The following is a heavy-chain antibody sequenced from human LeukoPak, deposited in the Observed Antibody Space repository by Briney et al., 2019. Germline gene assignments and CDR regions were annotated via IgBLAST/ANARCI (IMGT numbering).Heavy chain of an antibody. CDR2: IIPMFGTG. Sequence: SVKVSCKASGNTFNNYAISWVRQAPGQGLEWMGGIIPMFGTGNYAQKFQGRVTITADESTSTAYMELSSLRSEDTAVYYCGRVTATGKYYYYYYMDVWGKGTTVTASS. CDR3: GRVTATGKYYYYYYMDV. V-gene: IGHV1-69*13. CDR1: GNTFNNYA. J-gene: IGHJ6*03. D-gene: IGHD5-18*01.